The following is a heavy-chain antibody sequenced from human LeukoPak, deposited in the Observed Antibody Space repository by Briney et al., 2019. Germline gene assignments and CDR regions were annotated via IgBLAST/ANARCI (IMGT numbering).Heavy chain of an antibody. D-gene: IGHD2-2*02. V-gene: IGHV3-30*04. CDR2: ISYDGSNK. CDR3: ASGEVKVVVVPAAIGY. CDR1: GFTFSSYA. Sequence: HPGGSLRLSCAASGFTFSSYAMHWVRQAPGKGLEWVAVISYDGSNKYYADSVKGRFTISRDNSKNTLYLQMNSLRAEDTAVYYCASGEVKVVVVPAAIGYWGQGTLVTVSS. J-gene: IGHJ4*02.